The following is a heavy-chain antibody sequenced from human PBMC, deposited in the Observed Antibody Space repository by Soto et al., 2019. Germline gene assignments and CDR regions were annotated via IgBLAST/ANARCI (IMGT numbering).Heavy chain of an antibody. Sequence: QLQLQESGPGLVKPSETLSLTCSVSGGSISSSRSYWGWIRQPPGKGLEWIGTISYSGNTYYNPSLKSRGTISVDTSKNQSSLKLSSVTAADTAVYYCASLWGSEILGYCFDYWGQGTLVTVSS. V-gene: IGHV4-39*01. CDR3: ASLWGSEILGYCFDY. D-gene: IGHD2-15*01. J-gene: IGHJ4*02. CDR2: ISYSGNT. CDR1: GGSISSSRSY.